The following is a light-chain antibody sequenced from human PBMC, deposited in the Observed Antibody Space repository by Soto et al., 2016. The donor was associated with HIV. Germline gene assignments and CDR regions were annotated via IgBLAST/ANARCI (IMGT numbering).Light chain of an antibody. CDR3: QIRRQKVVTSLWV. CDR1: ALPKQY. Sequence: SYELTQPPSVSVSPGQTARITCSGDALPKQYAYWYQQKPGQAPVLVIYKDNERPSGIPERFSGSSSGTTVTLTISGVQAEDEADYYCQIRRQKVVTSLWVFGGGTKLTVL. J-gene: IGLJ3*02. V-gene: IGLV3-25*03. CDR2: KDN.